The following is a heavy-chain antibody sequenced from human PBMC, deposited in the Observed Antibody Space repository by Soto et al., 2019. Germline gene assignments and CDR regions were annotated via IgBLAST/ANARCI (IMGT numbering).Heavy chain of an antibody. CDR1: GFTFNNYA. CDR2: TSGSGGTT. D-gene: IGHD2-21*02. Sequence: EVQLLESGGGLAQPGGSLRLSCAASGFTFNNYAMSWVRQAPGKGLEWVSTTSGSGGTTYYADSVKGRFTISRDNSKNTLYLQMNSLRAEDTAVYYCAKDRTSHIVVVTAISYCGQGTLVTVSS. V-gene: IGHV3-23*01. J-gene: IGHJ4*02. CDR3: AKDRTSHIVVVTAISY.